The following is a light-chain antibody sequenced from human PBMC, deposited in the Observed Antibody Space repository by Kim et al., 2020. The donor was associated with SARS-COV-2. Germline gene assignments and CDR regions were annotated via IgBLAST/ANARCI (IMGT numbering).Light chain of an antibody. CDR3: AVWDDSLKQGV. J-gene: IGLJ3*02. CDR2: SNN. V-gene: IGLV1-44*01. Sequence: QSVLTQPPSESGTPGQRVTISCSGSSSNIGSNNVVWYQQLPGAAPNLLIYSNNQRPSGIPDRFSGSRSGTSASLAISGPQSGDEADYYCAVWDDSLKQGVFGGGTQLTVL. CDR1: SSNIGSNN.